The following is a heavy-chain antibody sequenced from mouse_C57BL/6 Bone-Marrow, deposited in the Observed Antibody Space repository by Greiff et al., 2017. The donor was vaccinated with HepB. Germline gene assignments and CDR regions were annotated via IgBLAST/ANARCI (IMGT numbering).Heavy chain of an antibody. CDR3: TGDWEASYYFDY. V-gene: IGHV1-5*01. J-gene: IGHJ2*01. CDR1: GYTFTSYW. CDR2: IYPGNSDT. Sequence: EVQLQQSGTVLARPGASVKMSCKTSGYTFTSYWMHWVKQRPGQGLEWIGAIYPGNSDTSYNQKFKGKAKLTAVTSASTAYMELSSLTNEDSAVYYCTGDWEASYYFDYWGQGTTLTVSS. D-gene: IGHD4-1*01.